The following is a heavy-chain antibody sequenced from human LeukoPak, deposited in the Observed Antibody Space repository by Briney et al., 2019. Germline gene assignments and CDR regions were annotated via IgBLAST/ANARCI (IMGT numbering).Heavy chain of an antibody. CDR1: GGSISSYY. CDR3: ARRLGSGSRNDAFDI. D-gene: IGHD3-10*01. V-gene: IGHV4-59*08. Sequence: PSETLSLTCTVSGGSISSYYWSWIRQPPGKGLEWIGYIYYSGSTNYNPSPKSRVTISVDTSKNQFSLKLSSVTAADTAVYYCARRLGSGSRNDAFDIWGQGTMVTVSS. CDR2: IYYSGST. J-gene: IGHJ3*02.